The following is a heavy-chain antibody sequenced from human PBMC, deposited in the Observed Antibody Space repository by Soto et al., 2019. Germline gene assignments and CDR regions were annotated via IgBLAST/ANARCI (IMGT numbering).Heavy chain of an antibody. CDR3: ARAWGYAFDF. D-gene: IGHD7-27*01. Sequence: QVQLQESGPGLVKPSETQSLTCTVTGGCISSYYWSWIRQPPGKGLEWIGYIYYSGSTNYNPSLKSRVTISVDTSKNQFSLRLSSVTAADTAVYYCARAWGYAFDFWGQGTMVTVSS. J-gene: IGHJ3*01. CDR2: IYYSGST. CDR1: GGCISSYY. V-gene: IGHV4-59*01.